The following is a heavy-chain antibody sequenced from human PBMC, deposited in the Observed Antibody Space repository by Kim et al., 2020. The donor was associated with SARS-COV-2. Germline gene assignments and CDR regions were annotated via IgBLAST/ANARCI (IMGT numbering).Heavy chain of an antibody. Sequence: AQKFQGRVTITADKSTSTAYMELSSLGSEDTAVYYCARGYCSGGSCYFDYWGQGTLVTVSS. J-gene: IGHJ4*02. D-gene: IGHD2-15*01. V-gene: IGHV1-69*04. CDR3: ARGYCSGGSCYFDY.